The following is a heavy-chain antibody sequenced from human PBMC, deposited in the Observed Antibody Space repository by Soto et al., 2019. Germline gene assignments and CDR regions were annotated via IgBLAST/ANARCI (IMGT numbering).Heavy chain of an antibody. J-gene: IGHJ6*02. D-gene: IGHD3-10*01. CDR1: GFTFSSFG. V-gene: IGHV3-33*01. Sequence: QVQLVESGGGVVQPGRSLRLSCAASGFTFSSFGMHWVRQAPGKGLEWVAIIWYDGRNKYYAESVKGRFTISRHNSKNTLYVQLNSLRAEETAVYYCARDRGVGVNYGMDVWGQGTTVTVSS. CDR2: IWYDGRNK. CDR3: ARDRGVGVNYGMDV.